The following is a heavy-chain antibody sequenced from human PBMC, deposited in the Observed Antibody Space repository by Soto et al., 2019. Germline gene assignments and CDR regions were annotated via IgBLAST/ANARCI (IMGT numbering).Heavy chain of an antibody. CDR2: ISAYNGYT. J-gene: IGHJ4*02. CDR3: ARVYSVDWGATISHFDY. D-gene: IGHD5-12*01. CDR1: GYTFTSYG. V-gene: IGHV1-18*01. Sequence: ASVKVSCKASGYTFTSYGISWVRQAPGQGLEWMGWISAYNGYTNYAQKLQGRVTMTTDTSTSTAYMELRSLRSDDTAVYYCARVYSVDWGATISHFDYWGQGTLVTVSS.